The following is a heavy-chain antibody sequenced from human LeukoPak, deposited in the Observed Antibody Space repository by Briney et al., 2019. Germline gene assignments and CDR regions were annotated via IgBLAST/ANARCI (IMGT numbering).Heavy chain of an antibody. Sequence: GGSLRLSCAASGFTFSRYSMNWVRQTPGKGLEWVSSISSNNYIYYADLVSGRFTISRDNAQNSLYLQLNSLIAEDTAVYYCARDSAVAGSVNWFDPWGQGTLVTVSS. CDR3: ARDSAVAGSVNWFDP. CDR2: ISSNNYI. D-gene: IGHD6-19*01. V-gene: IGHV3-21*01. J-gene: IGHJ5*02. CDR1: GFTFSRYS.